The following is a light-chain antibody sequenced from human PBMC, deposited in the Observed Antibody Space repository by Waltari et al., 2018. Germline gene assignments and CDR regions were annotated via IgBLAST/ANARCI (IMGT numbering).Light chain of an antibody. Sequence: IQMTQSPSILSASVGDRVTITCRASQSISSWLAWYQQKPGKAPKLLIYKASSLESGVPSRFSGSGSGTEFTLTISSLQPDDFATYYCQQYNSYPWTFGQGTKVEIK. CDR2: KAS. CDR3: QQYNSYPWT. J-gene: IGKJ1*01. CDR1: QSISSW. V-gene: IGKV1-5*03.